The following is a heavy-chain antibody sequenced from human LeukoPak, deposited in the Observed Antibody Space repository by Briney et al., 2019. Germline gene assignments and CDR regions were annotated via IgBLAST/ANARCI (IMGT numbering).Heavy chain of an antibody. CDR2: IIDSGGYT. J-gene: IGHJ4*02. CDR3: AKGFYQLIPFDY. CDR1: GFTFSDYG. V-gene: IGHV3-23*01. Sequence: GGSLRLSCAASGFTFSDYGMNWVRQVPGKGLEWVSGIIDSGGYTYYADSVKGRFTTSRDNSKNTLYLQMNSLRAEDTAFYYCAKGFYQLIPFDYWGQGTLVTVSS. D-gene: IGHD2-2*01.